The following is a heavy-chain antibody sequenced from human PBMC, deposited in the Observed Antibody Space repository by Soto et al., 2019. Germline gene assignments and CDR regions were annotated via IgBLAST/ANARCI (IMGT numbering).Heavy chain of an antibody. V-gene: IGHV1-69*01. CDR2: IIPIFCTS. J-gene: IGHJ5*02. CDR3: ARGGGGYSGYDETWFDP. CDR1: GGTFSSYA. Sequence: QVQLVQSGAEVKKPGSSVKVSCKASGGTFSSYAISWVRQAPGQLLDWMGGIIPIFCTSNYAQKFQGRVTITADESTSTAYMELSSLRSEDTAVYYCARGGGGYSGYDETWFDPWGQGTQVIVSS. D-gene: IGHD5-12*01.